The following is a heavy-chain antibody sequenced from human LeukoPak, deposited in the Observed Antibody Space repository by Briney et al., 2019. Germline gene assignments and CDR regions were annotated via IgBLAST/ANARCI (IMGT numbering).Heavy chain of an antibody. V-gene: IGHV1-69*04. CDR2: IIPILGIA. D-gene: IGHD1-7*01. CDR3: ARDRPRYNWDYEDY. J-gene: IGHJ4*02. Sequence: SVKVSCKASGGTFSSYAISWVRQAPGQGLEWMGRIIPILGIANYAQKLQGRVTMTTDTSTSTAYMELRSLRSDDTAVYYCARDRPRYNWDYEDYWGQGTLVTVSS. CDR1: GGTFSSYA.